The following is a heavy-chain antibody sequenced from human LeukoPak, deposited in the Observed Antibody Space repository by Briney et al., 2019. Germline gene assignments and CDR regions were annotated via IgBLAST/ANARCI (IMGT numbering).Heavy chain of an antibody. D-gene: IGHD4-17*01. V-gene: IGHV3-53*01. CDR3: ARATVTRTDDAFDI. Sequence: GGSLRLSGAASGFTVSSNYMSWVRQAPGKGLEWVSVIYSGGSTYYADSVKGRFTISRDNSKNTLYLQMNSLRAEDTAVYYCARATVTRTDDAFDIWGQGTMVTVSS. J-gene: IGHJ3*02. CDR1: GFTVSSNY. CDR2: IYSGGST.